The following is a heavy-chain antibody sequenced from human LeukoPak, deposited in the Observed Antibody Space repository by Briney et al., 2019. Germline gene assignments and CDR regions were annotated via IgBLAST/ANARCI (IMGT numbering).Heavy chain of an antibody. Sequence: SEALSLTCTVSGGSISSSSYYWGWIRQPPGKGLEWIGSIYYSGSTYYNPSLKSRVTISVDTSKNQFSLKLGSVTAADTAVYYCARSTVTTLGDYWGQGTLVTVSS. CDR3: ARSTVTTLGDY. CDR2: IYYSGST. D-gene: IGHD4-17*01. V-gene: IGHV4-39*07. J-gene: IGHJ4*02. CDR1: GGSISSSSYY.